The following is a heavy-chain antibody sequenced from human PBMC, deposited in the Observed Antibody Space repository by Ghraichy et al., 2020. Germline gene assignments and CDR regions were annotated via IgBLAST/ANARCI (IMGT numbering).Heavy chain of an antibody. CDR3: ARRWLQFQPQTDY. J-gene: IGHJ4*02. D-gene: IGHD5-24*01. V-gene: IGHV1-18*01. CDR2: ISAYNGDT. Sequence: ASVKVSCKTAGDPFTSYGISWVRQAPGQGLEWMGWISAYNGDTNYAQKLQGRVTMTTDTSTSTAYMELRSLRSDDTAVYYCARRWLQFQPQTDYWGQGTLVTVSS. CDR1: GDPFTSYG.